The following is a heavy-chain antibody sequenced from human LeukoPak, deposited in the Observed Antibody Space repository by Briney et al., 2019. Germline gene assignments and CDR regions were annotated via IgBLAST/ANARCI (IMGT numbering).Heavy chain of an antibody. CDR2: IKKDGSEK. D-gene: IGHD6-6*01. CDR3: ARDGYSSSSVLRY. CDR1: GFTFSSYW. Sequence: GGSLRLSCAVSGFTFSSYWMSWVRQAPGKGLEWVANIKKDGSEKYYVDSVKGRFTISRDNTKNSLYLQMNSLRAEDTAVYYCARDGYSSSSVLRYWGQGTLVTVSS. J-gene: IGHJ4*02. V-gene: IGHV3-7*01.